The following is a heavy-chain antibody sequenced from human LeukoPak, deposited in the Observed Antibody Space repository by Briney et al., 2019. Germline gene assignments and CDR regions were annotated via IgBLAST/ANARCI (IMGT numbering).Heavy chain of an antibody. CDR2: IKQDGSEK. Sequence: GGSLRLSCVASGFTFSSYWMNWVRQAPGKGLEWVASIKQDGSEKYYVDSVKGRFTISRDNAKNSLYLQMNSLRAEDTAVYYCARGGGSYYSVDYWGQGTLVTVSS. V-gene: IGHV3-7*03. CDR1: GFTFSSYW. D-gene: IGHD1-26*01. CDR3: ARGGGSYYSVDY. J-gene: IGHJ4*02.